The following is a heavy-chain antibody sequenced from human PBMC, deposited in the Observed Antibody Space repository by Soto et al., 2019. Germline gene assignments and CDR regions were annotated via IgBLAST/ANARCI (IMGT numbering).Heavy chain of an antibody. CDR2: INRSGSN. D-gene: IGHD5-12*01. CDR1: GGSFSGYY. V-gene: IGHV4-34*01. Sequence: SETLSLTCAVYGGSFSGYYWSWIRQPPGKGREWVGEINRSGSNNYNPSLKSRVNISVDTSKNQSSLKLSPVPAADTAVYYCARELGYSGYVSLDYWGQGTLVTVSS. CDR3: ARELGYSGYVSLDY. J-gene: IGHJ4*02.